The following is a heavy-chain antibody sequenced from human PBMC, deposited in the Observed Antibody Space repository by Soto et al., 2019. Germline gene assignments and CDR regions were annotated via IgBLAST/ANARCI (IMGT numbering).Heavy chain of an antibody. J-gene: IGHJ6*02. CDR3: ASRTDSKGRGLEYGMDV. CDR1: GGTFSSYA. Sequence: QVQLVQSGAEVKKPGSSVKVSCKASGGTFSSYAISWVRQAPGQGLEWMGGIIPIFGTANYAQKFQGRVTITADESTSTAYMELSSLRSEDTAVYYCASRTDSKGRGLEYGMDVWGQGTTVTVSS. V-gene: IGHV1-69*01. D-gene: IGHD3-22*01. CDR2: IIPIFGTA.